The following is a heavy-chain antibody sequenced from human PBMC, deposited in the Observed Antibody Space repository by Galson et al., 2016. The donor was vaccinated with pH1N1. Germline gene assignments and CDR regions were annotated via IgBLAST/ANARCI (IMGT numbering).Heavy chain of an antibody. CDR2: ISSSGNTI. D-gene: IGHD3-10*01. CDR3: ARALDGTGYYYYGMDD. CDR1: GFTFRDYY. Sequence: SLRLSCAGFGFTFRDYYMNWIRQAPGKGLEWISYISSSGNTIYYADSVKGRFTISRDNTETSLYLQMNNLRAEATAVYYCARALDGTGYYYYGMDDWGQGTTVTVSS. V-gene: IGHV3-11*01. J-gene: IGHJ6*02.